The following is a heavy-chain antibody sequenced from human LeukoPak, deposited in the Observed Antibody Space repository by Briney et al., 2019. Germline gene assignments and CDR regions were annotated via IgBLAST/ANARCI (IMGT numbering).Heavy chain of an antibody. J-gene: IGHJ5*02. CDR3: ARGIVVVPAHNWFDP. CDR1: GGSISSYY. V-gene: IGHV4-4*07. D-gene: IGHD2-2*01. CDR2: IYTSGST. Sequence: SETLSLTCTVSGGSISSYYWSWIRQPAGKGLEWIGRIYTSGSTNYNPSLKSRVTISVDTSKNQFSLKLSSVTAADTAVYYCARGIVVVPAHNWFDPWGQGTLVTVSS.